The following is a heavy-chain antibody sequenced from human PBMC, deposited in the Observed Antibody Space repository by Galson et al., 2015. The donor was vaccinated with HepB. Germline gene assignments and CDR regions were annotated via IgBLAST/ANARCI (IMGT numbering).Heavy chain of an antibody. V-gene: IGHV6-1*01. CDR2: TCYRSKWYN. CDR1: GDSVSSNSAA. J-gene: IGHJ5*02. CDR3: ARDPSGSYWGRWFDL. Sequence: CAISGDSVSSNSAAWNWIRQSPSRGLEWLGRTCYRSKWYNGYAESVKSRMTIKPDTSKNEFSLQLNPVTPEDTAVYYCARDPSGSYWGRWFDLWGQGIPVTVSS. D-gene: IGHD1-26*01.